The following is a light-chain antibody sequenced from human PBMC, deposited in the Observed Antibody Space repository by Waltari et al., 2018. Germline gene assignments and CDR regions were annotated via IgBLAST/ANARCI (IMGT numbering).Light chain of an antibody. CDR3: QQLKSYPIT. Sequence: DIQMTQFPSSLSASVGDSVTISCRASQAINNYLAWYQQKPGKLPKLLIYATSTLQSGVPSRFSGSGTGTDFTLTIRSLQPEDVATYYCQQLKSYPITFGQGTRLEIK. CDR1: QAINNY. V-gene: IGKV1-27*01. CDR2: ATS. J-gene: IGKJ5*01.